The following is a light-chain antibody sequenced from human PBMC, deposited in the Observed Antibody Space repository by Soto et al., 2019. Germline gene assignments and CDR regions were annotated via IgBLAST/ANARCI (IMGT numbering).Light chain of an antibody. J-gene: IGKJ4*01. CDR2: DSS. Sequence: IVMTQSPATLTVSPGERATVSCRASEDLDTKLAWYQQAPGQAPRLLIYDSSIRAAAVPARFSGSGSGTDFTLTISSQQSEDLAVYYCQQYRGWPLSFGGGTKVEIK. V-gene: IGKV3-15*01. CDR3: QQYRGWPLS. CDR1: EDLDTK.